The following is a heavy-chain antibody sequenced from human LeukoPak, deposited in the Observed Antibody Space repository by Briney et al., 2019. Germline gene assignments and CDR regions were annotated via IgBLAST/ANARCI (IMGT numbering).Heavy chain of an antibody. Sequence: GGSLRLSCAASGFTFSSYAMSWVRQAPGKGLEWVSATSDSGGNTYYADFVKGRFTISRDNSKSTLYLQMNSLRAEDTAVYYCARRGESTNYGDYRFDSWGQGTLVTVSS. J-gene: IGHJ4*02. CDR2: TSDSGGNT. V-gene: IGHV3-23*01. CDR1: GFTFSSYA. D-gene: IGHD4-17*01. CDR3: ARRGESTNYGDYRFDS.